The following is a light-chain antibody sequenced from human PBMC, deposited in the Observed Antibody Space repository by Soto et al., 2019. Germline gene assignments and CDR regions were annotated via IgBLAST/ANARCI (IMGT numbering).Light chain of an antibody. CDR2: GAS. J-gene: IGKJ1*01. V-gene: IGKV3-20*01. Sequence: EIVLTQSPGALSLSPGERATLSCGASQSVSSSYLAWYQQKPGRAPRLLIYGASTRATGIPDRFSGSGSGKDFTLTISRLEPEDFAVYYCQQYGSSPRTFGQGTKVDIK. CDR1: QSVSSSY. CDR3: QQYGSSPRT.